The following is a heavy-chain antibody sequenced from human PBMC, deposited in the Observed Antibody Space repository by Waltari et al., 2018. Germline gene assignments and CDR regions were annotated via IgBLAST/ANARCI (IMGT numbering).Heavy chain of an antibody. CDR1: GYTFTSYA. D-gene: IGHD6-6*01. J-gene: IGHJ3*02. Sequence: QVQLVQSGAEVKKPGASVKVSCKASGYTFTSYAMHWVRQAPGQRLEWMRWINAGNGNTKYSQKFQGRVTITRDTSASTAYMELSSLRSEDTAVYYCARRGIGSSSAAFDIWGQGTMVTVSS. CDR3: ARRGIGSSSAAFDI. V-gene: IGHV1-3*01. CDR2: INAGNGNT.